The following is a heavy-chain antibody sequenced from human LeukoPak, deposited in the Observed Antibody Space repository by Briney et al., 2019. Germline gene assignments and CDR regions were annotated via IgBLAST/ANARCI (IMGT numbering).Heavy chain of an antibody. J-gene: IGHJ4*02. CDR1: GFTFSTYD. CDR3: ARDNYDSSTPYYFDY. CDR2: ITRNSDYK. D-gene: IGHD3-22*01. Sequence: GGSLRLSCAASGFTFSTYDMNWVRQAPGKGLEWVSSITRNSDYKNYAYSVRGRVTISRDNSKNSLYLQMNSLRAEDTAVYYCARDNYDSSTPYYFDYWGQGTLVTVSS. V-gene: IGHV3-21*06.